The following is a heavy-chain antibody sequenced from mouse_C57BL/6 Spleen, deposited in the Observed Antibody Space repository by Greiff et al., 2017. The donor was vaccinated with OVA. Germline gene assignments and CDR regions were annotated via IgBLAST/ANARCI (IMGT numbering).Heavy chain of an antibody. CDR2: IYPGSGST. J-gene: IGHJ4*01. Sequence: QVQLQQPGAELVKPGASVKMSCKASGYTFTSYWITWVKQRPGQGLEWIGDIYPGSGSTNYNEKFKSKATLTVDTSSSTAYMQLSSLTSEDSAVYYCARGMLGLLRSAMDYWGQGTSVTVSS. D-gene: IGHD1-1*01. CDR1: GYTFTSYW. CDR3: ARGMLGLLRSAMDY. V-gene: IGHV1-55*01.